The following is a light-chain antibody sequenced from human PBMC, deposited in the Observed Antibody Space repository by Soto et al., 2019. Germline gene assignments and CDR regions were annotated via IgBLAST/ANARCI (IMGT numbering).Light chain of an antibody. V-gene: IGLV2-23*01. Sequence: QSALTQPASVSGSPGQAITISCTGTSSDDGSYSLVSWYQQHPGKTPNLMIYEGSKRPSGVSNRFSGSKSGITASLTISGLQPEDEADYYCCSYAGSSTYVFGTGTKLTVL. CDR3: CSYAGSSTYV. CDR1: SSDDGSYSL. CDR2: EGS. J-gene: IGLJ1*01.